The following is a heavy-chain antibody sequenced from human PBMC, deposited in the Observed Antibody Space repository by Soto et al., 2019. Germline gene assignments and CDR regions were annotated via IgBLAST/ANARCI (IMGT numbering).Heavy chain of an antibody. J-gene: IGHJ6*02. V-gene: IGHV6-1*01. CDR2: TYYRSKWYN. D-gene: IGHD6-19*01. CDR1: GDSVSSNSAA. CDR3: ASGGHIAVAGTNYYYGMDV. Sequence: SQTLSLTCAISGDSVSSNSAAWNWIRQSPSRGLEWLGRTYYRSKWYNDYAVSVKSRITINPDTSKNQFSLQLNSVTPEDTAVYYCASGGHIAVAGTNYYYGMDVWGQGTTVTVSS.